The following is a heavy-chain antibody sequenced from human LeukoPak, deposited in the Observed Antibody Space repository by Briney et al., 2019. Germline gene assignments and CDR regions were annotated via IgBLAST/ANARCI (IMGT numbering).Heavy chain of an antibody. D-gene: IGHD3-16*01. J-gene: IGHJ3*01. CDR1: GFTFNDFA. V-gene: IGHV3-23*01. Sequence: GGSLSFSCAASGFTFNDFAMTWVGKAPGKGLEWVSTIADAGTYYADSVKGRFIISRDNSKNMLYLQLNSLRADDTAMYYCARNLGPFDVRGHGTMVTVSS. CDR3: ARNLGPFDV. CDR2: IADAGT.